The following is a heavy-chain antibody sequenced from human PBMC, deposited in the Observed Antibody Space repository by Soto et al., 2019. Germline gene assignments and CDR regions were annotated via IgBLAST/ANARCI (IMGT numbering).Heavy chain of an antibody. Sequence: QVQLMQSGAEVKKPGSSVQVSCTASGGTFSNFAISWVRQAPGQGLEWMGVTIPETDTIKYAQKFQGRVVISADKSTTTSYLDLSGLTSDDTAVYYCARTSMTRIDYWGQGTLVTVSA. CDR3: ARTSMTRIDY. V-gene: IGHV1-69*06. D-gene: IGHD4-17*01. CDR2: TIPETDTI. J-gene: IGHJ4*02. CDR1: GGTFSNFA.